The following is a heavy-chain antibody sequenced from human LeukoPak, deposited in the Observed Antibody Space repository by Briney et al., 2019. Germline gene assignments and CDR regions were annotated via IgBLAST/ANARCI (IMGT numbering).Heavy chain of an antibody. CDR3: ARHRRGYSYGPDYYYYYGMDV. V-gene: IGHV1-69*01. D-gene: IGHD5-18*01. CDR1: GGTFISYA. J-gene: IGHJ6*02. CDR2: IIPIFGTA. Sequence: ASVKVSCKASGGTFISYAISWVRQAPGQGLEWMGGIIPIFGTANYAQKFQGRVTITADESTSTAYMELRSLRSEDTAVYYCARHRRGYSYGPDYYYYYGMDVWGQGTTVTVSS.